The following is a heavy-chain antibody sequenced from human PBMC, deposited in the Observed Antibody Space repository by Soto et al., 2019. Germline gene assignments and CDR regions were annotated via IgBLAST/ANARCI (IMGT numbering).Heavy chain of an antibody. CDR1: GGSISSGDYY. Sequence: PSETLSLTCTVSGGSISSGDYYWSWIRQPPGKGLEWIGYIYYSGSTYYNPSLKSRVTISVDTSKNQFSLKLSSVTAADTAVYYCARELRSNYYFDYWGQGTLVTVSS. J-gene: IGHJ4*02. CDR2: IYYSGST. D-gene: IGHD3-3*01. CDR3: ARELRSNYYFDY. V-gene: IGHV4-30-4*01.